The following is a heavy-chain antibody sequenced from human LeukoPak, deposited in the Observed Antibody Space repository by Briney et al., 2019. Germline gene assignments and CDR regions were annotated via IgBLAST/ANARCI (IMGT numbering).Heavy chain of an antibody. V-gene: IGHV4-59*01. Sequence: PSETLSLTCTVSGGSISSYYWSWIRQPPGKGLEWIGYNYYSGSTNYNPSLKSRVTISVDTSKNQFSLKLSSVTAADTAVYYCARDLRYSSSWQRAFDIWGQGTMVTVSS. D-gene: IGHD6-13*01. J-gene: IGHJ3*02. CDR3: ARDLRYSSSWQRAFDI. CDR2: NYYSGST. CDR1: GGSISSYY.